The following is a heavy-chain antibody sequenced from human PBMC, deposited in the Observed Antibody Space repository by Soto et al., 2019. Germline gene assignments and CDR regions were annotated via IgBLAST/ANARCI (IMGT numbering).Heavy chain of an antibody. CDR3: AKEASGYCSSTSCPNDAFDI. V-gene: IGHV3-23*01. CDR2: ISGSGGST. CDR1: GFTFSSYA. D-gene: IGHD2-2*01. Sequence: GGSLRLSCAASGFTFSSYAMSWVRQAPGKGLEWVSAISGSGGSTYYADSVKGRFTISRDNSKNTLYLQMNSLRAEDTAVYYCAKEASGYCSSTSCPNDAFDIWGQGTMVTVSS. J-gene: IGHJ3*02.